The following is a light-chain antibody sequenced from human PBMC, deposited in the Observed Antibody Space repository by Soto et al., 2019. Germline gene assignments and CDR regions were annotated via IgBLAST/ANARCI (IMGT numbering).Light chain of an antibody. CDR3: SSSAGTNSFVL. J-gene: IGLJ3*02. CDR2: EVN. Sequence: QSVLTQPPSASGSPGQSVTISCTGTSSDIGGYNSVSWYQQHPGKAPKLMIYEVNKRPLGVPERFSGSKSGNTASLTVSGLQADDEADYYCSSSAGTNSFVLFGGGTKLNFL. V-gene: IGLV2-8*01. CDR1: SSDIGGYNS.